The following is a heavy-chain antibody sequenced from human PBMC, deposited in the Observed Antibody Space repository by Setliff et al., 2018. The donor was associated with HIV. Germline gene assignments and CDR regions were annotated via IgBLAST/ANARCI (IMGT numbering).Heavy chain of an antibody. CDR1: GGSIGSSPFY. J-gene: IGHJ4*02. V-gene: IGHV4-39*01. CDR3: ARRHNDYSLYYFDS. Sequence: SETLSLTCTVSGGSIGSSPFYWGWIRQSPGKGLEWIGSIYYNGITYYNPSLKGRFTISVDTSKNQFSLKLSSVTAADTAVYYCARRHNDYSLYYFDSWGQGTLVTVSS. D-gene: IGHD5-12*01. CDR2: IYYNGIT.